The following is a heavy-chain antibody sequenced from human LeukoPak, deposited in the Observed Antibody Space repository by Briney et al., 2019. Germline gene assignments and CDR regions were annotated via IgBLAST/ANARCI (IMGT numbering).Heavy chain of an antibody. CDR3: AKDKENYYDSSGYYHY. CDR1: GFTFSSYG. D-gene: IGHD3-22*01. V-gene: IGHV3-30*18. J-gene: IGHJ4*02. Sequence: GGSLRLSCAASGFTFSSYGMHWVRQAPGKGLEWVAVISYDGSNKYYADSVKGRFTISRDNSKNTLYLQMNSLRAEDTAVYYCAKDKENYYDSSGYYHYWGQGTLVTVSS. CDR2: ISYDGSNK.